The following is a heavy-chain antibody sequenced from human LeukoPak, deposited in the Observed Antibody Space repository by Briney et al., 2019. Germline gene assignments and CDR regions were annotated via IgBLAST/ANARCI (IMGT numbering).Heavy chain of an antibody. CDR3: ARRGDSYDQYYYGMDV. CDR2: IYYSGST. Sequence: KPSETLSLTCTVSGGSISSYYWSWIRQPPGKGLEWIGYIYYSGSTNYNPSLKSRVTISVDTSKNQFSLKLSSVTAADTAVYYCARRGDSYDQYYYGMDVWGQGTTVTVSS. V-gene: IGHV4-59*01. D-gene: IGHD5-18*01. CDR1: GGSISSYY. J-gene: IGHJ6*02.